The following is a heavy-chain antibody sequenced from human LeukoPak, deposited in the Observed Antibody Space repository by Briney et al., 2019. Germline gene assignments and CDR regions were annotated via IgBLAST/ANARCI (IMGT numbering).Heavy chain of an antibody. CDR3: ARAGIAAAVPDY. J-gene: IGHJ4*02. CDR1: GGSISSGSYY. Sequence: SETLSLTCTVSGGSISSGSYYWGWIRQPPGKGLEWIGRIYYSGSTYYNPSLQSRVTISIDTSKNQFSLKLSSVTAADTAVYYCARAGIAAAVPDYWGQGTLVTVSS. D-gene: IGHD6-13*01. CDR2: IYYSGST. V-gene: IGHV4-39*07.